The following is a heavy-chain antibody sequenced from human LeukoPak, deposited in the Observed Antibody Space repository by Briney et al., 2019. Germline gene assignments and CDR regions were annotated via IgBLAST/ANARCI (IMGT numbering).Heavy chain of an antibody. CDR2: IGVSGAST. Sequence: GGSLRLSCAASGFTFVNYAMSWVRQAPGKGLEWVSRIGVSGASTDYADSVKGRFTISRDNSKNTLYLQMNSLRAEDTAVYCCAREGSSGYYPYWGQGILVTVSS. D-gene: IGHD3-22*01. CDR3: AREGSSGYYPY. J-gene: IGHJ4*02. CDR1: GFTFVNYA. V-gene: IGHV3-23*01.